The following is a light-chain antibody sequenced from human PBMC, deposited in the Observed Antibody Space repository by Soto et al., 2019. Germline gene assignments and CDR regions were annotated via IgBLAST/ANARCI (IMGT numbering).Light chain of an antibody. J-gene: IGLJ3*02. Sequence: QSVLTQPPSVSGAPXQRVTISXTGSSSNIGAGYNVHWYQQVPGTAPKLLIYGDSNRPSGVPDRFSGSKSGTSASLAITGLQAEDEADYYCQSYDSSLSGWLFGGGTKLTVL. CDR2: GDS. CDR3: QSYDSSLSGWL. CDR1: SSNIGAGYN. V-gene: IGLV1-40*01.